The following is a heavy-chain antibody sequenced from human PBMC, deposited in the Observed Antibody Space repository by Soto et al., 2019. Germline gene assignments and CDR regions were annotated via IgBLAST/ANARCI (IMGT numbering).Heavy chain of an antibody. CDR2: ISYDGSNK. CDR3: AKLAPASMTTVTAYYYYGMDV. V-gene: IGHV3-30*18. Sequence: GGPLRLSCAASGFTFSSYGMHWVRQAPGKGLEWVAVISYDGSNKYYADSVKGRFTISRDNSKNTLYLQMNSLRAEDTAVYYCAKLAPASMTTVTAYYYYGMDVWGQGTTVTVSS. J-gene: IGHJ6*02. CDR1: GFTFSSYG. D-gene: IGHD4-4*01.